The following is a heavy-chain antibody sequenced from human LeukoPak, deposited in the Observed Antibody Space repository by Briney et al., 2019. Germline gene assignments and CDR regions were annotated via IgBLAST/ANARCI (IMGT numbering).Heavy chain of an antibody. CDR1: GGSISSYY. CDR2: IYYSGST. D-gene: IGHD2-8*02. Sequence: PSETLSLTCTVSGGSISSYYWIWIRQPPGKGLEWIGYIYYSGSTNYNPSLKSRVTISVDTSKNQFSLKLNSVTAADTAVYYCARAVAYGIDTGYFDYWGQGTLVTVSS. V-gene: IGHV4-59*01. J-gene: IGHJ4*02. CDR3: ARAVAYGIDTGYFDY.